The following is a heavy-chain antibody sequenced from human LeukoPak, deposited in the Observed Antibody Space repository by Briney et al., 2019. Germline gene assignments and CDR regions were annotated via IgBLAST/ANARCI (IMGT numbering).Heavy chain of an antibody. V-gene: IGHV7-4-1*02. CDR3: ARGLTMVRGVKSSYYFDY. D-gene: IGHD3-10*01. Sequence: ASVKVSCKASGYTFTSYAMNWVRQAPGQGREWLGWINTNTGNPTYAQGFTGRFVFSLDTSVSTAYLQISSLKAEDTAVYYCARGLTMVRGVKSSYYFDYWGQGTLVTVSS. CDR1: GYTFTSYA. J-gene: IGHJ4*02. CDR2: INTNTGNP.